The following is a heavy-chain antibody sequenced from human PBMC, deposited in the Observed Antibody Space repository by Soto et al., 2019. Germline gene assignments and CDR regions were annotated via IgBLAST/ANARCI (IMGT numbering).Heavy chain of an antibody. D-gene: IGHD3-3*01. J-gene: IGHJ4*02. CDR2: IYYSGST. CDR3: ARLGEVLRFLEWLLGGIDY. V-gene: IGHV4-39*01. CDR1: GGSISSSSYY. Sequence: SETLSLTCTVSGGSISSSSYYWGWIRQPPGKGLEWIGSIYYSGSTYYNPSLKSRVTISVDTSKNQFSLRLSSVTAADTAVYYCARLGEVLRFLEWLLGGIDYWGQGTLVTVSS.